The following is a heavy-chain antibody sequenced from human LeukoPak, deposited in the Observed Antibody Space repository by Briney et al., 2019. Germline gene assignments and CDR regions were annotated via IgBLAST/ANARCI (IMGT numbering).Heavy chain of an antibody. V-gene: IGHV3-48*04. CDR3: ARVYYYYYMDV. Sequence: GGSLRLSCAASGFTFSSYSMNWVRQAPGKGLEWVSYISCSSSTIYYADSVKGRFTISRDNAKNTLYLQMNSLRAEDTAVFYCARVYYYYYMDVWGKGTTVTVSS. J-gene: IGHJ6*03. CDR1: GFTFSSYS. CDR2: ISCSSSTI.